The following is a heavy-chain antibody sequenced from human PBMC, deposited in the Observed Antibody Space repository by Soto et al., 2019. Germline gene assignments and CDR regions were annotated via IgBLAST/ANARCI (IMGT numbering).Heavy chain of an antibody. CDR1: GYTFTNYG. J-gene: IGHJ4*02. Sequence: QVQLVQSGGEVKKPGASVKVSCNASGYTFTNYGISWVRQAPGQGLEWLGWISTYNSNTNSAPRLQGRLTLTTDTSTSTAYMELRSLTSDDTAVYYCARDERDSCSGGACFYCDYWGQGTLVTVSS. CDR3: ARDERDSCSGGACFYCDY. CDR2: ISTYNSNT. D-gene: IGHD2-15*01. V-gene: IGHV1-18*04.